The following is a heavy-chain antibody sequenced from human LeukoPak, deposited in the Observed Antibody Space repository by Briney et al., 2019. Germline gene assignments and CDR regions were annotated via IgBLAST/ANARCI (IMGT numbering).Heavy chain of an antibody. V-gene: IGHV3-21*01. CDR3: ARVGVDDSSGYYLFDY. D-gene: IGHD3-22*01. CDR2: ISSSSSYI. CDR1: GFTFSSYS. J-gene: IGHJ4*02. Sequence: GGSLRLSCAASGFTFSSYSMNWVRQAPGKGLEWVSSISSSSSYIYYADSVKGRFTISRDNAKNSLYLQMNSLRAEDTAVYYCARVGVDDSSGYYLFDYWGQGTLVTVSS.